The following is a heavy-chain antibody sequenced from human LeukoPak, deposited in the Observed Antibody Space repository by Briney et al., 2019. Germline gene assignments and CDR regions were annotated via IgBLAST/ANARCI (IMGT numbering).Heavy chain of an antibody. Sequence: GGSLRLSCAASGFTFSSYAMSWVRQAPGKGLEWVSAISGSGGSTYYADSVKGRFTISRDNSRNTLYLQMNSLRAEDTAVYYCAKDKSVRGVITTIDYWGQGTLVTVSS. D-gene: IGHD3-22*01. CDR3: AKDKSVRGVITTIDY. CDR2: ISGSGGST. CDR1: GFTFSSYA. V-gene: IGHV3-23*01. J-gene: IGHJ4*02.